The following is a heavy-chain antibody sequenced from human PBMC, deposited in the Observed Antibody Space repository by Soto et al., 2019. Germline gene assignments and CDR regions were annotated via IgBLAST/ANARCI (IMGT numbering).Heavy chain of an antibody. CDR3: ARLLDSRGEQHCFHS. CDR1: GYTFDSNW. CDR2: IYPGDSET. D-gene: IGHD3-10*01. Sequence: GESLKISCQTAGYTFDSNWIGWLRQMPGKGLEWMGIIYPGDSETRYSPSFQGQVTFSVDRSFKTAYLQWRSLQASDTAMYYCARLLDSRGEQHCFHSWGQGTAVIVTS. V-gene: IGHV5-51*01. J-gene: IGHJ4*02.